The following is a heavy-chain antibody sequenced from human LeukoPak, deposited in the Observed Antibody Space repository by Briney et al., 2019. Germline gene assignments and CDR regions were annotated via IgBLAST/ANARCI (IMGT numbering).Heavy chain of an antibody. CDR2: VSSNGGST. D-gene: IGHD6-13*01. J-gene: IGHJ4*02. CDR1: GVTFSSYA. V-gene: IGHV3-64D*06. Sequence: AGTLRLTCIASGVTFSSYAMHWVRQAPGKGLDYVSAVSSNGGSTDYADSVKGRFTISRDNSKNTLYLQMSSLRAEDTAVYYCVKSLSSNWYVLDYWGQGTLVTVSS. CDR3: VKSLSSNWYVLDY.